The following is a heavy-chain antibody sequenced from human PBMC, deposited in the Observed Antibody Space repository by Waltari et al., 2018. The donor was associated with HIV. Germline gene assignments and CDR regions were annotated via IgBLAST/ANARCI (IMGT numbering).Heavy chain of an antibody. D-gene: IGHD3-22*01. CDR1: GFTFSSYD. CDR2: IWYDGSKK. Sequence: QVQLVESGGGVVQPGGSLSLSCAGFGFTFSSYDIHWVRQAPGKGLEWVAVIWYDGSKKYYADSVKGRFTISRDNSKNTLYLQMNSLRAEDTAVYYCARLDSSGYYVFDYWGQGTLVTVSS. CDR3: ARLDSSGYYVFDY. V-gene: IGHV3-33*01. J-gene: IGHJ4*02.